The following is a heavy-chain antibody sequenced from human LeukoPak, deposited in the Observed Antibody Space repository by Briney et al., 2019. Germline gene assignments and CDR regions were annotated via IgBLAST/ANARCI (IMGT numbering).Heavy chain of an antibody. J-gene: IGHJ5*02. CDR1: GYTLTSYD. Sequence: ASVKVSCKASGYTLTSYDINWVRQDTGQGLEWMGWMNPNSGNTGYAQKFQSRVTMTRNTSISTDYMELSSLRSEDTAVYYCARGGYSYGDNWFDPWGQGTLVTVSS. V-gene: IGHV1-8*01. CDR2: MNPNSGNT. CDR3: ARGGYSYGDNWFDP. D-gene: IGHD5-18*01.